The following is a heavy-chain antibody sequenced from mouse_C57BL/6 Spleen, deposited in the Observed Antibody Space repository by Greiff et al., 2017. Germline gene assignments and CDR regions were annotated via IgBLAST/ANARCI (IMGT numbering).Heavy chain of an antibody. CDR3: ARMEDGSSSHFDY. Sequence: QVQLQQSGAELVRPGTSVKMSCKASGYTFTNYWIGWAKQRPGHGLEWIGDIYPGGGYTNYNEKFKGKATLTADKSSSTAYMQFSSLTSEDSAIYCCARMEDGSSSHFDYWGQGTTLTVSS. D-gene: IGHD1-1*01. CDR2: IYPGGGYT. CDR1: GYTFTNYW. V-gene: IGHV1-63*01. J-gene: IGHJ2*01.